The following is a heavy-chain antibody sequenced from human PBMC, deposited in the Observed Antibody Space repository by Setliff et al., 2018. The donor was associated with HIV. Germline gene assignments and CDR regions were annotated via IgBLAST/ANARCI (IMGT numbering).Heavy chain of an antibody. V-gene: IGHV5-51*01. Sequence: GESLKISCKGSGYRFTSHWIGWVRQMPGKGLEWMGIIYPDDSKTRYSPSFEGQVTISADKSISTAYLQWSSLRAPDSALYYCARGRDSSDYYGSRDYFYAMDVWGQGTTVTVS. J-gene: IGHJ6*02. CDR2: IYPDDSKT. CDR3: ARGRDSSDYYGSRDYFYAMDV. D-gene: IGHD3-22*01. CDR1: GYRFTSHW.